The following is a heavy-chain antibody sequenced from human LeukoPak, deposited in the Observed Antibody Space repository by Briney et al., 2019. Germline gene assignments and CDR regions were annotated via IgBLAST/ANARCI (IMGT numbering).Heavy chain of an antibody. Sequence: PSETLSLTCTVSGGSISSYYWSWIRQPPGKGLEWIGYIYYSGSTNYNPSLKSRVTISVDTSKNQFSLKLSSVTAADTAVYYCARSRGAPCGGDCSLSPHDAFDIWGQGTMVTASS. CDR1: GGSISSYY. J-gene: IGHJ3*02. CDR2: IYYSGST. CDR3: ARSRGAPCGGDCSLSPHDAFDI. D-gene: IGHD2-21*02. V-gene: IGHV4-59*01.